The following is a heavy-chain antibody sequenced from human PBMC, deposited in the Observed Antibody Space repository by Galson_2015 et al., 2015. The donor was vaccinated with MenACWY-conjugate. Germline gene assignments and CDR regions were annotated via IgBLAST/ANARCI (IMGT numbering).Heavy chain of an antibody. D-gene: IGHD6-25*01. CDR3: AKQLAAPGTLDY. CDR1: GFTFSSYA. CDR2: IDGAGDIT. V-gene: IGHV3-23*01. J-gene: IGHJ4*02. Sequence: SLRLSCAASGFTFSSYAMGWVRQAPGKGLEWVSAIDGAGDITLYADSVKGRFTISRDNSKNTMYLQMNSLRAEDTAVYYCAKQLAAPGTLDYWGQGTLVTVSS.